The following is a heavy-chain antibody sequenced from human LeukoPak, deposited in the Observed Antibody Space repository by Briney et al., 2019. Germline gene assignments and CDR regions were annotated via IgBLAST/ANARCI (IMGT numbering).Heavy chain of an antibody. J-gene: IGHJ4*02. V-gene: IGHV3-66*01. CDR2: IYSGGST. CDR1: GFTFSSYS. Sequence: PGGSLRLSCAASGFTFSSYSMNWVRQAPGKGLEWVSVIYSGGSTYYAHSVKGRFTISRDNSKNTLYLQMNSLRAEDTAVYYCARGEGDFDYWGQGTLVTVSS. CDR3: ARGEGDFDY.